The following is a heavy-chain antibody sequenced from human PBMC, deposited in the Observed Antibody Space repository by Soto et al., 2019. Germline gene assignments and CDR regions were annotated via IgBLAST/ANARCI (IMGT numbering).Heavy chain of an antibody. CDR3: ARDPTDYYGSGSYYYYYGMDV. CDR1: GFSFAIYW. CDR2: IKYDGSNK. D-gene: IGHD3-10*01. V-gene: IGHV3-30*19. Sequence: GGSLRLSCAASGFSFAIYWMGWVRQAPGKGLEWVAIIKYDGSNKYYADSVKGRFTISRDNSKNTLYLQMNSLRAEDTAVYYCARDPTDYYGSGSYYYYYGMDVWGQGTTVTVSS. J-gene: IGHJ6*02.